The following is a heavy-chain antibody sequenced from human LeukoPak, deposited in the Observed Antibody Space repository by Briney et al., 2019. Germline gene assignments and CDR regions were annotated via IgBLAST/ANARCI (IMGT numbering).Heavy chain of an antibody. CDR2: IIPIFGTA. CDR1: GGTFSSYA. Sequence: GASVKVCCKASGGTFSSYAISWVRQAPGHGLEWMGGIIPIFGTANYAQKFQGRVTITTDESTSTAYMELSSLRSEDTAVYYCVAWYYPNHDAFDIWGQGTMVTVSS. V-gene: IGHV1-69*05. CDR3: VAWYYPNHDAFDI. J-gene: IGHJ3*02. D-gene: IGHD3-10*01.